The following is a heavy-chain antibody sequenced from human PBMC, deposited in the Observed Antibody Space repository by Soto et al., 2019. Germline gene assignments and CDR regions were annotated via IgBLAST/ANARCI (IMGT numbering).Heavy chain of an antibody. CDR1: GGTFSSYA. CDR2: IIPIFGTA. V-gene: IGHV1-69*13. Sequence: SVKVSCKASGGTFSSYAISWVRQAPGQGLEWMGGIIPIFGTANYAQKFQGRVTITADESTSTAYMELSSLRSEDTAVYYCAGPALPPLRSGYSWAYWGQGNLVTVSS. D-gene: IGHD3-22*01. CDR3: AGPALPPLRSGYSWAY. J-gene: IGHJ4*02.